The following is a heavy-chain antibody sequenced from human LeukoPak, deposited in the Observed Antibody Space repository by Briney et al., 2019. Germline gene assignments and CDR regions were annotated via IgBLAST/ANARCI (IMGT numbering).Heavy chain of an antibody. CDR2: ISAYNGNT. CDR3: ARGVWFGELSDAFDI. D-gene: IGHD3-10*01. J-gene: IGHJ3*02. V-gene: IGHV1-18*01. CDR1: GYTFTSYG. Sequence: ASVKVSCKASGYTFTSYGISWVRQAPGQGLEWMGWISAYNGNTNYAQKLQGRVTMTTDTSTSTAYMELRSLRSDDTAVYYCARGVWFGELSDAFDIWGQGTMVTVSS.